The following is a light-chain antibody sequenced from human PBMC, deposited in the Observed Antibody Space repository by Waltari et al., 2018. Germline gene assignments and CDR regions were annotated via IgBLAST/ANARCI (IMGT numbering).Light chain of an antibody. CDR1: SGAAGGENY. V-gene: IGLV2-14*01. J-gene: IGLJ2*01. Sequence: QSALTQPASVSGSPAQSITISCTGTSGAAGGENYVSWYQQHPGKAPKLMIYDVSNRPSGVSNRFSASKSGNTASLTISGLQAEDEGDYYCSSYASVSSLVFGGGTRLTVL. CDR2: DVS. CDR3: SSYASVSSLV.